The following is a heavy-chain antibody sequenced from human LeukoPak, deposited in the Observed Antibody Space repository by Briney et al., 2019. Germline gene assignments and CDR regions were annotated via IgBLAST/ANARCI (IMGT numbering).Heavy chain of an antibody. Sequence: ASVKVSCKASGYTFTGYYMHWVRQAPGQGLEWMGWINPNSGGTSYAQKFQGRVTMTRDTSISTAYMELSRLRSDDTAVYYCARAPFIVGATDWGQGTLVTVSS. CDR3: ARAPFIVGATD. J-gene: IGHJ4*02. V-gene: IGHV1-2*02. CDR1: GYTFTGYY. D-gene: IGHD1-26*01. CDR2: INPNSGGT.